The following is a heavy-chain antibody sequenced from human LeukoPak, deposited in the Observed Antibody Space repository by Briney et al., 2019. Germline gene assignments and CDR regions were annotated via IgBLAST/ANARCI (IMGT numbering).Heavy chain of an antibody. CDR3: ARDIELST. D-gene: IGHD5-12*01. CDR2: IASSGLNT. J-gene: IGHJ3*01. CDR1: GFMFRDAA. Sequence: GGSLRLSCAASGFMFRDAAITWVRQAPGKGLEWVSLIASSGLNTYYADSVRGRFTISRDNSKNTLSLQMNSLRVEDTAIYYCARDIELSTWGLGTLVTVSS. V-gene: IGHV3-23*01.